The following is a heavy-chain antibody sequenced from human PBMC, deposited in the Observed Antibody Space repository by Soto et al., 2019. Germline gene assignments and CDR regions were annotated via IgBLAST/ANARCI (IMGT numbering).Heavy chain of an antibody. CDR3: ARDKSPYSSGWHNRHFDY. CDR1: GFTFSSYA. D-gene: IGHD6-19*01. J-gene: IGHJ4*02. Sequence: QVQLVESGGGVVQPGRSLRLSCAASGFTFSSYAMHWVRQAPGKGLAWVAVISYDGSNKYYADSLKGRFTISRDNSKNTLYLQMNRLRAEDTDVYYCARDKSPYSSGWHNRHFDYWGQGTLVTVSS. CDR2: ISYDGSNK. V-gene: IGHV3-30-3*01.